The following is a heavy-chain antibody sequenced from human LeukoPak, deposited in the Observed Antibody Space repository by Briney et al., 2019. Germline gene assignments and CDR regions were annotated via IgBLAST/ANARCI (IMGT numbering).Heavy chain of an antibody. V-gene: IGHV3-9*01. Sequence: TSDDSYWAWVRQAPGKGLEWVSGISWNSGSIGYADSVKGRFTISRDNAKNSLYLQMNSLRAEDTALYYCAKSLAMVRGVYFDYWGQGTLVTVSS. CDR2: ISWNSGSI. CDR3: AKSLAMVRGVYFDY. D-gene: IGHD3-10*01. CDR1: TSDDSY. J-gene: IGHJ4*02.